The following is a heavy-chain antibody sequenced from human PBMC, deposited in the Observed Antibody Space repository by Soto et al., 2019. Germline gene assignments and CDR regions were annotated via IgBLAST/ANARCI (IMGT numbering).Heavy chain of an antibody. CDR2: IFTNEHI. J-gene: IGHJ4*02. CDR1: GGSISPYY. Sequence: SETLSLTCTVSGGSISPYYWNWIRQPAGKRLEWIGRIFTNEHINYNPSLKSRVTLSVDMSKNQFSLKLTSVTADDTAVYCCARDRLGEDQQPFDYWGQGTLVTVSS. D-gene: IGHD1-26*01. V-gene: IGHV4-4*07. CDR3: ARDRLGEDQQPFDY.